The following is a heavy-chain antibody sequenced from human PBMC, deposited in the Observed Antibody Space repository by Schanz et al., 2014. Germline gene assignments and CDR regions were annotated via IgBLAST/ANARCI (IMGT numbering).Heavy chain of an antibody. J-gene: IGHJ6*03. CDR2: IWYDGNNK. V-gene: IGHV3-30*02. D-gene: IGHD6-19*01. Sequence: QVYLVESGGDLVKPGGSLRLSCAASGFAFNNYGMHWVRQAPGKGLEWVAIIWYDGNNKKYADSVKGRFTISRDNFKNTLFLQMNSLRAEDTAVYYCARDHQWLARYYMDVWGKGTTVTVSS. CDR1: GFAFNNYG. CDR3: ARDHQWLARYYMDV.